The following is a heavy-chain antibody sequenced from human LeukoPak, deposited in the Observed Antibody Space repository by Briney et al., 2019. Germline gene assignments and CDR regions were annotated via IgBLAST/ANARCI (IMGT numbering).Heavy chain of an antibody. CDR2: ISGSGGST. D-gene: IGHD3-10*01. CDR3: AKDQRLTMVRGVISRRGNWFDP. Sequence: PGGSLRLSCAASGFTFSSYAMSWVRQAPGKGREWVSAISGSGGSTYYADSVKGRFTISRDNSKNTLYLQMNSLRAEDTAVYYCAKDQRLTMVRGVISRRGNWFDPWGQGTLVTVSS. CDR1: GFTFSSYA. V-gene: IGHV3-23*01. J-gene: IGHJ5*02.